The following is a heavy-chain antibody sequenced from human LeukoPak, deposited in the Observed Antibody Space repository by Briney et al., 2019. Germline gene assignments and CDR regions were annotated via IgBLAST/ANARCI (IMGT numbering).Heavy chain of an antibody. J-gene: IGHJ4*02. CDR1: GFTFSNYG. D-gene: IGHD5-24*01. CDR3: AKGIGWSYNWDYFDY. V-gene: IGHV3-30*18. CDR2: MSNDGSNK. Sequence: GRSLRLSCEASGFTFSNYGMHWVRQAPGKGLEWVAVMSNDGSNKYYADSVKGRFTISRDISKNTLYLQMNSLRAEDTAVYYCAKGIGWSYNWDYFDYWGQGTLVTVSS.